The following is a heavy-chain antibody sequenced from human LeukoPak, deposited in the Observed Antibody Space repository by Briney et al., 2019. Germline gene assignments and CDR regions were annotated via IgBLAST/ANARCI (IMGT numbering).Heavy chain of an antibody. CDR3: ARPSSDFWSGYSFNWFDP. CDR2: IYHSGST. J-gene: IGHJ5*02. D-gene: IGHD3-3*01. Sequence: PSQTLSLTCAVSGGSISSGGYSWSWIRQPPGKGLEWIGYIYHSGSTYYNPSLKSRVTISVDTSKNQFSLKLSSVTAADTAVYYCARPSSDFWSGYSFNWFDPWGQGTLVTVSS. CDR1: GGSISSGGYS. V-gene: IGHV4-30-2*03.